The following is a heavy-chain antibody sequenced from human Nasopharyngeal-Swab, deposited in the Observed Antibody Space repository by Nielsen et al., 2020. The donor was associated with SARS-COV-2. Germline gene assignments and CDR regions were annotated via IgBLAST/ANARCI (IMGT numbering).Heavy chain of an antibody. V-gene: IGHV3-21*01. CDR2: ISSSSSYI. CDR3: ARDHFPWDFWSGYYYYYYMDV. Sequence: GGSLRLSCAASGFTFSSYSMNWVRQAPGKGLEWVSSISSSSSYIYYADSVKGRFTISRDNAKNSLYLQLNSLRAEDMAVYYCARDHFPWDFWSGYYYYYYMDVWGKGTTVTVSS. CDR1: GFTFSSYS. J-gene: IGHJ6*03. D-gene: IGHD3-3*01.